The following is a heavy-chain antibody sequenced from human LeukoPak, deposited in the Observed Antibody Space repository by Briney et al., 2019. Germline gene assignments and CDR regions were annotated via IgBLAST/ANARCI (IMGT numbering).Heavy chain of an antibody. CDR3: ARADVDIVATLWWFDP. Sequence: ASVKVSCKASGYTFTGYYMHWVRQAPGQGLEWMGWINPNSGGTNYAQKFQGWVTMTRDTSISTAYMELSRLRSDDTAVYYCARADVDIVATLWWFDPWGQGTLVTVSS. J-gene: IGHJ5*02. D-gene: IGHD5-12*01. V-gene: IGHV1-2*04. CDR2: INPNSGGT. CDR1: GYTFTGYY.